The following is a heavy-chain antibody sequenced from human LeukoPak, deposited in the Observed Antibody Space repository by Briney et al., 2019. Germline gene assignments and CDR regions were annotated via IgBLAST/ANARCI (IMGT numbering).Heavy chain of an antibody. Sequence: GGSLRLSCVASGFTFSDYAMNWVRQAPGKGLEWVSTFKTNSGQVYYAESVRGRFTISRDNSKNTVYLQMSSLRGEDTALYYCARSVPDYTRFDYWGQGALVTVSP. V-gene: IGHV3-23*01. CDR3: ARSVPDYTRFDY. CDR2: FKTNSGQV. D-gene: IGHD4-11*01. CDR1: GFTFSDYA. J-gene: IGHJ4*02.